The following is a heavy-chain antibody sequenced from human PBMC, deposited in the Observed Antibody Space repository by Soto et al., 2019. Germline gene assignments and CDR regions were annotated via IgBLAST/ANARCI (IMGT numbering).Heavy chain of an antibody. CDR2: IIPIFGRA. D-gene: IGHD2-8*01. Sequence: QVQLVQSGAEVKKPGSSVKVSCKASGGTFSSYAISWVRQAPGQGLEWMGGIIPIFGRAKYAQKFQGRVTITADESTSTAYMELSSLRSEDTALYYCARGEGGCTNGVCHPFYYYKMDVWGQGTTVTVSS. V-gene: IGHV1-69*01. CDR1: GGTFSSYA. CDR3: ARGEGGCTNGVCHPFYYYKMDV. J-gene: IGHJ6*02.